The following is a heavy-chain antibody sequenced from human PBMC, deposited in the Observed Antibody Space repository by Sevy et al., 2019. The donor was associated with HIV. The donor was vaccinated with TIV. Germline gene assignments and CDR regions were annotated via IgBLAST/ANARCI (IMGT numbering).Heavy chain of an antibody. J-gene: IGHJ4*02. D-gene: IGHD3-22*01. CDR1: GFTFSYYT. V-gene: IGHV3-21*03. Sequence: GESPKISCAASGFTFSYYTMNWVRQAPGKGLEWVSSISSGSSYIFYADSMKGRFTVSRDNAKNSLFLQMNSLRDEDTALYYCARSTDYYDNSGYDSWGRGTLVTVSS. CDR3: ARSTDYYDNSGYDS. CDR2: ISSGSSYI.